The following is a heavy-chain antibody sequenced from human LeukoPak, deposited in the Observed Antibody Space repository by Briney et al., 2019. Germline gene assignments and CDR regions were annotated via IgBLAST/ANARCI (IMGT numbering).Heavy chain of an antibody. Sequence: PGGSLRLSCAASGFTFSNYGMSWVRQAPGKGLEWVAVVSYDRITKYYADSVKGRFSISRDNSKNTLSLEMNSLRPEDTAVYYCAREGLDSGSHFSAWFDPWGQGTLVTVSS. CDR2: VSYDRITK. V-gene: IGHV3-30*03. J-gene: IGHJ5*02. D-gene: IGHD3-10*01. CDR1: GFTFSNYG. CDR3: AREGLDSGSHFSAWFDP.